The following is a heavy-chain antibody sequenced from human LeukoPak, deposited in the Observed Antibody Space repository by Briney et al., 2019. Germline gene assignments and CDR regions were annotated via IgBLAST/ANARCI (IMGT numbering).Heavy chain of an antibody. D-gene: IGHD3-3*01. Sequence: GGSLTLSCAAAGFTFSSYPMHWVRQAPAKGLEWVALISHDGSNKYYADSVNGRFTISRDNSKNTLYLQMNSLRAEDTDVYYCARDKLRFLEWLQNYFDYWGQGNLVTVSS. CDR2: ISHDGSNK. V-gene: IGHV3-30*04. CDR1: GFTFSSYP. CDR3: ARDKLRFLEWLQNYFDY. J-gene: IGHJ4*02.